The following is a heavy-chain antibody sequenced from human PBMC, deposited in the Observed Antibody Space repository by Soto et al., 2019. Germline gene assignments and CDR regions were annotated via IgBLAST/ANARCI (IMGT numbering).Heavy chain of an antibody. Sequence: SETLSLTCTVSGGSISSYYWSWIRQPPGKGLEWIGYIYYSGSTNYNPSLKSRVTISVDTSKNQFSLKLSSVTAADTAVYYCARDSVHCGELNTYYHYYMDVWGKGTTVNLSS. D-gene: IGHD3-10*01. V-gene: IGHV4-59*01. CDR3: ARDSVHCGELNTYYHYYMDV. J-gene: IGHJ6*03. CDR2: IYYSGST. CDR1: GGSISSYY.